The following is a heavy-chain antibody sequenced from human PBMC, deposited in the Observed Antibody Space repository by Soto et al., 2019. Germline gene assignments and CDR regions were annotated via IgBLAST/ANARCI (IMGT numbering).Heavy chain of an antibody. CDR1: GYTFTSYG. V-gene: IGHV1-18*01. CDR3: ARALYYGWGSYYKESY. Sequence: QVQLVQSGAEVKKPGASVKVSCKASGYTFTSYGISWVRQAPGQGLEWMGWVSTYNGNTNYAQKLQGRVTITTDTSKSTAYMEVRSLRSDDTAVYYCARALYYGWGSYYKESYWGQGTLVTVSS. CDR2: VSTYNGNT. J-gene: IGHJ4*02. D-gene: IGHD3-10*01.